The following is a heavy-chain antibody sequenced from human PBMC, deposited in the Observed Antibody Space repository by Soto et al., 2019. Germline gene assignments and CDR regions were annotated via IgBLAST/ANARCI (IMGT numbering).Heavy chain of an antibody. CDR3: ARDPGSCWYGYYYYGMDV. CDR2: IYTSGSN. CDR1: GGSISSYY. V-gene: IGHV4-4*07. J-gene: IGHJ6*02. Sequence: PSETLSLTHTVSGGSISSYYWSWIRQPAGKGLEWMGRIYTSGSNSYNPSLKSRVTMSVDTSKNQFSLKLSSVTAADTAVYYCARDPGSCWYGYYYYGMDVWGQGTTVT. D-gene: IGHD6-19*01.